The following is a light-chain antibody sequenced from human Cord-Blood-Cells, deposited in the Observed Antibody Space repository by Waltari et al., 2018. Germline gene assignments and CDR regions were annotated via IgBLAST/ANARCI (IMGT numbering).Light chain of an antibody. CDR3: CSYAGSSTLV. J-gene: IGLJ2*01. Sequence: QSALTQPASVSGSPGQSITISCTGTSSDVGRYNLVSWYQQHPGKAPKLIIYESSKRPSGVSNLFSGSKSGNTASLTISGLQAEDEADYYCCSYAGSSTLVFGVGTKLTVL. CDR2: ESS. V-gene: IGLV2-23*01. CDR1: SSDVGRYNL.